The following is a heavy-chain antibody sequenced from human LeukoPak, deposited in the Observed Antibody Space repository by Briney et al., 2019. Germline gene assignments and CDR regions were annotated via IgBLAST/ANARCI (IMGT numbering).Heavy chain of an antibody. D-gene: IGHD6-13*01. J-gene: IGHJ5*02. Sequence: ASVKVSCKASGYTFTSYGISWVRQAPGQVLEWMGWISAYNGNTNYAQKLQGRVTMTTDTSTSTAYMELRSLRSDDTAVYYCARIPLRVAAAGIRDPAIWFDPWGQGTLVTVSS. V-gene: IGHV1-18*01. CDR2: ISAYNGNT. CDR1: GYTFTSYG. CDR3: ARIPLRVAAAGIRDPAIWFDP.